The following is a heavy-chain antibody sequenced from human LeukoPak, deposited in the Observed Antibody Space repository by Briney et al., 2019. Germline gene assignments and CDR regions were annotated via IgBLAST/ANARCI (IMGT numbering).Heavy chain of an antibody. CDR1: GFTFSSYE. V-gene: IGHV3-48*03. Sequence: PGGSLRLSCAASGFTFSSYEMNWVRQAPGKGLEWVSYISSSGSTIYYADSVKGRFTISRDNAKNSLYLQMNSRRAEDTAVYYCARGGTRHYDILTGYYLITHYFDYWGQGTLVTVSS. CDR3: ARGGTRHYDILTGYYLITHYFDY. J-gene: IGHJ4*02. CDR2: ISSSGSTI. D-gene: IGHD3-9*01.